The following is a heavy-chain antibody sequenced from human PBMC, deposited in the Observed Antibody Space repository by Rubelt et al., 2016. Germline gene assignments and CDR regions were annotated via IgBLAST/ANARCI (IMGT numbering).Heavy chain of an antibody. V-gene: IGHV4-39*01. D-gene: IGHD6-13*01. Sequence: QLQLQESGPGLVKPSETLSLTCTVSGGSISSSSYYWGWIRQPPGKGLEWIGSIYYSGSTYYNPSLKCRVTISVDTSNNQFSLKLSSVAATDTAVYYCARHVLGSSSWTPFDYWGQGTLVTVSS. CDR1: GGSISSSSYY. J-gene: IGHJ4*02. CDR2: IYYSGST. CDR3: ARHVLGSSSWTPFDY.